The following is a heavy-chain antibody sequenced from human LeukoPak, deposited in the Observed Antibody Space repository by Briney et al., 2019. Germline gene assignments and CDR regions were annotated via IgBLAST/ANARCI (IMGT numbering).Heavy chain of an antibody. V-gene: IGHV1-8*01. CDR3: ARLNRITMVRGAIIGSTWFDP. CDR2: MNPNSGNT. D-gene: IGHD3-10*01. J-gene: IGHJ5*02. CDR1: GYTFTSYD. Sequence: ASVKVSCKASGYTFTSYDINWVRQATGQGLEWMGWMNPNSGNTGYAQKFQGRVTMTRNTSISTAYMELSSLRSEDTAVYYCARLNRITMVRGAIIGSTWFDPWGQGTLVTVSS.